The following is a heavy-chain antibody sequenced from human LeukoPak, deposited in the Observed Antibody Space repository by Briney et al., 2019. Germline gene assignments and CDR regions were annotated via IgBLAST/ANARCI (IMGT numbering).Heavy chain of an antibody. V-gene: IGHV3-21*01. D-gene: IGHD3-22*01. CDR2: ISVRSNYR. Sequence: KPGGSLTLSCAASGYTFSDFSVNWVRQAPGKGLEWVSFISVRSNYRYYADSVRGRFTISRDDARDSLFLQMNSLRAEDTAVYFCVRLRRNNDRSGYYYYYDYWGQGTLVTVSS. J-gene: IGHJ4*02. CDR3: VRLRRNNDRSGYYYYYDY. CDR1: GYTFSDFS.